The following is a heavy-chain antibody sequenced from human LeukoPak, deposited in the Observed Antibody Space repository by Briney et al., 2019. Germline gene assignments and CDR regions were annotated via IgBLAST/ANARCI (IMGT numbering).Heavy chain of an antibody. D-gene: IGHD1-26*01. Sequence: SETLSLTCTVSGGSISSSSYYWSWIRQPPGKGLEWIGEINHSGSTNYNPSLKSRVTISVDTSKNQFSLKLSSVTAADTAVYYCARDVGATPGYFDYWGQGTLVTVSS. CDR2: INHSGST. CDR1: GGSISSSSYY. CDR3: ARDVGATPGYFDY. V-gene: IGHV4-39*07. J-gene: IGHJ4*02.